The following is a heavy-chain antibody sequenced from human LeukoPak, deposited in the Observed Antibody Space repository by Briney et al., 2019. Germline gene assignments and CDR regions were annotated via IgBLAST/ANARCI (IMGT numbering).Heavy chain of an antibody. CDR2: ISASGGST. CDR3: AKDRYYDSSGYPYYYGMDV. D-gene: IGHD3-22*01. Sequence: GGSLRLSCAASGSTFSSYVMSWVRQAPGKGLEWVSGISASGGSTYYADSVKGRFTISRDNSKNTLYLQMNSLRAEDTAVYYCAKDRYYDSSGYPYYYGMDVWGQGTTVTVSS. CDR1: GSTFSSYV. V-gene: IGHV3-23*01. J-gene: IGHJ6*02.